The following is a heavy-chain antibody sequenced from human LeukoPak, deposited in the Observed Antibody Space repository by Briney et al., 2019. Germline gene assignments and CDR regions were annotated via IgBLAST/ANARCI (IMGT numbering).Heavy chain of an antibody. J-gene: IGHJ5*02. CDR3: ARRATMVRGVSVGYWFDP. V-gene: IGHV5-51*01. CDR2: IYPGDSDT. Sequence: GESLQISCQGSGYSFTSYWIGWVRQMPGKGLEWMGIIYPGDSDTRYSPSFQGQVTISADKSISTAYLQWSSLKASDTAMYYCARRATMVRGVSVGYWFDPWGQGTLVTVSS. D-gene: IGHD3-10*01. CDR1: GYSFTSYW.